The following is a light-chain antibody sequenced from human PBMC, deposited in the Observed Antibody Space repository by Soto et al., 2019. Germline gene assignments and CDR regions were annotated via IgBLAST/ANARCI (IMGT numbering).Light chain of an antibody. J-gene: IGKJ1*01. CDR3: QHYDVWPTVT. CDR1: QSVSNR. V-gene: IGKV3-15*01. CDR2: GVS. Sequence: EVVVTQSPATLSVSPGERATLSCRASQSVSNRIAWYQQRPGQAPRLVVYGVSTRATDIPDRFSGSGSGTEFILNISSLQSEDLAVYYCQHYDVWPTVTFGQGTKVEIK.